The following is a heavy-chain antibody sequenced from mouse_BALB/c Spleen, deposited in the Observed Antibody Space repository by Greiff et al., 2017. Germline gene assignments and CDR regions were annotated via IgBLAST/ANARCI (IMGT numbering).Heavy chain of an antibody. Sequence: DVKLVESGGGLVQPGGSLRLSCATSGFTFTDYYMSWVRQPPGKALEWLGFIRNKANGYTTEYSASVKGRFTITRDNSQSILYLQMNTMRAEDSATYYCARDLTYGSHWYCDGWGEGTTVTVSS. CDR2: IRNKANGYTT. V-gene: IGHV7-3*02. J-gene: IGHJ1*01. CDR3: ARDLTYGSHWYCDG. D-gene: IGHD1-2*01. CDR1: GFTFTDYY.